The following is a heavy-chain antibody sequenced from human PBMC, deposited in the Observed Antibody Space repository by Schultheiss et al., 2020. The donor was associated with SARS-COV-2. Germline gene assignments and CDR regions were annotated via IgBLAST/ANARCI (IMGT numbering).Heavy chain of an antibody. V-gene: IGHV3-53*01. Sequence: GESLKISCAASGFTVSTNYMSWVRQTQGRGLEWVSEIKPDGTYTGHADTLKGRFTISRDNSKDTVYLQMNSLRADDTAIYYCAKSVLTNVDWGQGTLVTVSS. CDR2: IKPDGTYT. CDR3: AKSVLTNVD. J-gene: IGHJ4*02. CDR1: GFTVSTNY. D-gene: IGHD2-8*02.